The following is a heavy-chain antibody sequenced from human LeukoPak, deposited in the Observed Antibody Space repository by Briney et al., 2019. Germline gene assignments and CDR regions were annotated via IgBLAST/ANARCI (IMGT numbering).Heavy chain of an antibody. Sequence: PGGSLRLSCAASGFTFSSYSMNWVRQAPGKGLEWVSSISSSSSYIYYADSVKGRSTISRDNAKNSLYLQMNSLRAEDTAVYYCAGDIIAARPGNWFDPWGQGTLVTVSS. CDR1: GFTFSSYS. CDR2: ISSSSSYI. V-gene: IGHV3-21*01. J-gene: IGHJ5*02. D-gene: IGHD6-6*01. CDR3: AGDIIAARPGNWFDP.